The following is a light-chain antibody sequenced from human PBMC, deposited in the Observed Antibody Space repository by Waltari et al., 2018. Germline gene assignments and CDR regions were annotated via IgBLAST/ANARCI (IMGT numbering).Light chain of an antibody. V-gene: IGKV1-12*01. CDR3: QQVNSFPRT. J-gene: IGKJ1*01. CDR1: QGISSR. CDR2: DAS. Sequence: DIQMTQSPSSVSASVGDRVTLTCRASQGISSRLAWYQQKPGKAPKLLIYDASSLHSGVPSRFSGSGSGTDFTLTFRSLQPEDFATYYCQQVNSFPRTFGQGTKVEVK.